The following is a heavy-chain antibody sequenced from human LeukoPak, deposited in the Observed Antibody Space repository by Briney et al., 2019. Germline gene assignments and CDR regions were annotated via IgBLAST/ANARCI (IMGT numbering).Heavy chain of an antibody. J-gene: IGHJ6*01. CDR3: ARDNVGIVATRYYYGWVV. V-gene: IGHV1-69*04. CDR1: GGTFSSYA. D-gene: IGHD5-12*01. CDR2: IIPILGIA. Sequence: SVKVSCKASGGTFSSYAISWVRQAPGQGLEWMGRIIPILGIANYAQKFQGRFTITVDKSTSTAYMELSSLRSEDTAVYYCARDNVGIVATRYYYGWVVCGQGTTGTASP.